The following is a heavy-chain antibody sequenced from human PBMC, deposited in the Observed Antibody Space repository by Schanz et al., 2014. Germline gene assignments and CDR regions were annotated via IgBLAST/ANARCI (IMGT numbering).Heavy chain of an antibody. CDR3: VRWGAS. CDR1: GFTYSSYW. CDR2: IDTDGSYT. Sequence: EVQLVESGGGLVQPGGSLRLSCAASGFTYSSYWMHWVRQAPGKGLVWVSTIDTDGSYTSYVDSVKGRFTISRDNAKNTLYLQMRRLRVEDTAVYYCVRWGASWGQGTLVTVSS. D-gene: IGHD3-16*01. J-gene: IGHJ5*02. V-gene: IGHV3-74*01.